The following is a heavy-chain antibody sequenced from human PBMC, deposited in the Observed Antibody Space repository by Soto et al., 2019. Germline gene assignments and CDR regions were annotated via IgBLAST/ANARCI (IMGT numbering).Heavy chain of an antibody. J-gene: IGHJ2*01. CDR3: ARTYYDILSGRRYWYFDL. V-gene: IGHV3-33*01. Sequence: QVQLVESGGGVVQPGRSLRLSCAASGFTFSSYGMHWVRQAPGKGLEWVAVIWYDGSNKYYADSVKGRFTISRDNSKNTRYLQMNSLRAEDTAVYYWARTYYDILSGRRYWYFDLWGRGTLVTVSS. CDR2: IWYDGSNK. D-gene: IGHD3-9*01. CDR1: GFTFSSYG.